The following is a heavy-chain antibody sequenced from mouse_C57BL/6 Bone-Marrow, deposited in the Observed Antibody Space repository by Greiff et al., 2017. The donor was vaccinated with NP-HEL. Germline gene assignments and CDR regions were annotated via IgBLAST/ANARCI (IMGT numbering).Heavy chain of an antibody. D-gene: IGHD2-3*01. CDR2: IDPTGGGT. V-gene: IGHV1-72*01. CDR3: ARSRWLDAMDY. CDR1: GYTFTSYW. Sequence: QVQLQQPGAELVKPGASVKLSCKASGYTFTSYWMHWVKQRPGRGLEWIGRIDPTGGGTKYNEKFKSKATLTVDKPSSTAYMQLSSLTSEDSTVYYCARSRWLDAMDYWGQGTSVTVSS. J-gene: IGHJ4*01.